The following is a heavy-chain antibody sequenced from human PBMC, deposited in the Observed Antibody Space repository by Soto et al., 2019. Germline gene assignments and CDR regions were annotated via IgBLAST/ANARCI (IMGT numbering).Heavy chain of an antibody. CDR2: ISYDGSNK. J-gene: IGHJ6*02. V-gene: IGHV3-30*18. CDR3: AKSVAGTGYYGMDV. D-gene: IGHD6-19*01. Sequence: PGGSLRLSCAASGFTFSSYGMHWVRQAPGKGLEWVAVISYDGSNKYYADSVKGRFTISRDNSKNTLYLQMNSLRAEDTAVYYCAKSVAGTGYYGMDVWGQGTMVTVSS. CDR1: GFTFSSYG.